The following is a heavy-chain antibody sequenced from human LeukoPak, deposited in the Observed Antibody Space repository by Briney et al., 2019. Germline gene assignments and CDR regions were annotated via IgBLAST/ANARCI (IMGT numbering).Heavy chain of an antibody. CDR2: IYHSGST. CDR1: GGSISSGGYY. V-gene: IGHV4-30-2*01. CDR3: AREEANMDFWSGYHDY. D-gene: IGHD3-3*01. Sequence: SETLSLTCTVSGGSISSGGYYWSWIRQPPGKGLEWIGYIYHSGSTYYNPSLKSRVTISVDRSKNQFSLKLSSVTAADTAVYYCAREEANMDFWSGYHDYWGQGTLVTVSS. J-gene: IGHJ4*02.